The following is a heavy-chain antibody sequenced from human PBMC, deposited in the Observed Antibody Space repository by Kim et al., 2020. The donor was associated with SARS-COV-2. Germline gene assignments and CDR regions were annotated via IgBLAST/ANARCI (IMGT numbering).Heavy chain of an antibody. Sequence: GESLKISCKGSGYSFTSYWIGWVRQMPGKRLEWMGIIYPGDSDTRYSPSFQGQVTISADKSISTAYLQWSSLKASDTAMYYCARQVAVAGRGVKVNYYYYGMDVWGQGTTVTVSS. CDR1: GYSFTSYW. J-gene: IGHJ6*02. V-gene: IGHV5-51*01. D-gene: IGHD6-19*01. CDR3: ARQVAVAGRGVKVNYYYYGMDV. CDR2: IYPGDSDT.